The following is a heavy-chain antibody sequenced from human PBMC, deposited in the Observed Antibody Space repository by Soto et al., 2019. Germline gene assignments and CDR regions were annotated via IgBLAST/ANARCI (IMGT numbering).Heavy chain of an antibody. CDR2: ISGSGGST. V-gene: IGHV3-23*01. D-gene: IGHD1-26*01. J-gene: IGHJ4*02. CDR1: GFTFRNYA. CDR3: AKSLSGSDAEDEN. Sequence: EGQRLEYGGGLVQPGGSLRLSCAASGFTFRNYAMSWVRQSPGKGLEWVSVISGSGGSTYYADSGKGRFTISRDNSKNTLYLQMSSLRAEDTSVYYCAKSLSGSDAEDENWGQVTLVTV.